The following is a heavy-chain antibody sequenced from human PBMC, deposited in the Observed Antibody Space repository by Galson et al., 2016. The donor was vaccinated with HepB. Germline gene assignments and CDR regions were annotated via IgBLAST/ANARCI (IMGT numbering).Heavy chain of an antibody. CDR3: AMGRAAGS. J-gene: IGHJ4*02. CDR2: IYHRGNT. V-gene: IGHV4-4*02. CDR1: GVSIGSDIW. Sequence: TLSLTCAVSGVSIGSDIWWSWVRQPPGKGLEWIGEIYHRGNTTYNPSLKSRVTMSVDKTKNHFSLELNSVTAADTAVYYCAMGRAAGSWGQGTLVTVSS. D-gene: IGHD6-13*01.